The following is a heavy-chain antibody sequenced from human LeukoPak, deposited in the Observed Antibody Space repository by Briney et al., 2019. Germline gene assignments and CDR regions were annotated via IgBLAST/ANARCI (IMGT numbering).Heavy chain of an antibody. D-gene: IGHD1-1*01. CDR3: ARGPSGSTSWVRFDY. J-gene: IGHJ4*02. V-gene: IGHV3-20*04. CDR1: GFTFDDYG. CDR2: IDRNGDST. Sequence: GGSLRLSCAASGFTFDDYGMSWVRQAPGKGLEWVSGIDRNGDSTGYADSVEGRFTISRDNAKNSLYLQMNSLRVEDTAVYYCARGPSGSTSWVRFDYWGQGTLVTVSS.